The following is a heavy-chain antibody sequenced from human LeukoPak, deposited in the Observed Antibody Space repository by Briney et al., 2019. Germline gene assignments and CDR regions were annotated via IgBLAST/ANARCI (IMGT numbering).Heavy chain of an antibody. D-gene: IGHD3-3*01. CDR1: GGSISSYY. Sequence: PSETLSLTCAVYGGSISSYYWSWIRQPPGKGLEWIGYIYYSGSTNYNPSLKSRVTISVDTSKNQFSLKLSSVTAADTAVYYCARSCYDFWSGRLDYYYYGMDVWGQGTTVTVSS. J-gene: IGHJ6*02. V-gene: IGHV4-59*01. CDR2: IYYSGST. CDR3: ARSCYDFWSGRLDYYYYGMDV.